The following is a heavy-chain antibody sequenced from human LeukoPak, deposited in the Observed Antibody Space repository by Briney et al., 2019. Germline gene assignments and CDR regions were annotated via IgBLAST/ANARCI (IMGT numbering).Heavy chain of an antibody. CDR1: GFTFSSYW. V-gene: IGHV3-74*01. D-gene: IGHD2-21*01. Sequence: GGSLRLSCAASGFTFSSYWMHWVRQAPGKGLVWVSRINSDGSSTSYADSVKGRFTISRDNSKNTLYLQMNSLRAEDTAVYYCARDRLLFRDYYGMDVWGQGTTVTVSS. CDR2: INSDGSST. CDR3: ARDRLLFRDYYGMDV. J-gene: IGHJ6*02.